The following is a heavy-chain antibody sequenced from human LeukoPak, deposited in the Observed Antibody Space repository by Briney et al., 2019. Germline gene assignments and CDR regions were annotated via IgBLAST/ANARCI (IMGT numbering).Heavy chain of an antibody. CDR1: GGSISSGGYY. CDR2: IYYSGST. J-gene: IGHJ4*02. D-gene: IGHD3-3*01. Sequence: PSETLSLTCTVSGGSISSGGYYWSWIRQHPGKGLEWIGYIYYSGSTYYNPSLKSRVTMSVDTSKNQFSLKLSSVTAADTAVYYCARSTYYDFWSGYQFDYWGQGTLVTVSS. V-gene: IGHV4-31*03. CDR3: ARSTYYDFWSGYQFDY.